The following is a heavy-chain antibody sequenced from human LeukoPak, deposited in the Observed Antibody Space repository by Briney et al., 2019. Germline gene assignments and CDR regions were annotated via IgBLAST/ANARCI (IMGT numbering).Heavy chain of an antibody. V-gene: IGHV3-7*01. CDR3: ARVYGSGWYSKFDC. J-gene: IGHJ4*02. Sequence: GGSLRLSCAASGFTFSSYWMSWVRQAPGKGLEWVANIKQDGSEKYYVDSVKGRFTISRDNAKNSLYLQMNSLRAEDTAVYYCARVYGSGWYSKFDCWGQGTLVTVSS. CDR1: GFTFSSYW. D-gene: IGHD6-19*01. CDR2: IKQDGSEK.